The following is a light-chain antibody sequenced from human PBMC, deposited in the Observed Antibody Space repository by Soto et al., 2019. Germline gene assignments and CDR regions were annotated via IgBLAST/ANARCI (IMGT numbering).Light chain of an antibody. V-gene: IGKV1-9*01. CDR2: SAS. CDR1: QGISSY. CDR3: QQFNSYPST. Sequence: IQLTQSPSSLSASVGDRVTITCRASQGISSYLAWYQQKAGKAPKLLIYSASTLQSGVPSRFSGSGSATDCTITISSLQPEYFATYYCQQFNSYPSTFGGGTKVEIK. J-gene: IGKJ4*01.